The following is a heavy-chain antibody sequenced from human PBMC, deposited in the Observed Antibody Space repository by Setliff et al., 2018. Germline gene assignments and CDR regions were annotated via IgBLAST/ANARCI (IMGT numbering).Heavy chain of an antibody. D-gene: IGHD3-3*01. CDR3: ASGRDYNFWSGYYSPLDY. Sequence: SVKVSCKASGGTFSSYAISWVRQAPGQGLEWMGGIIPIFGTANYAQKFQGRVTLTADESTSTAYMELSSLRSEDSAVYYCASGRDYNFWSGYYSPLDYWGQGTPVTVSS. V-gene: IGHV1-69*13. CDR1: GGTFSSYA. J-gene: IGHJ4*02. CDR2: IIPIFGTA.